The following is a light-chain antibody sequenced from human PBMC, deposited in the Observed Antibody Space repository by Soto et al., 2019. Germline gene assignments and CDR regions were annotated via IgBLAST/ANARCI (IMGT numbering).Light chain of an antibody. CDR2: GAS. Sequence: EIVMTQSPATLSVSPVEIATLSCRASQSVSSNFAWYQQKPGQAPRLLIYGASSRATGIPDRFSGSGSGTDFTLTIRSLQSEDFAVYYCQQYNNWPPITFGQGTRLEIK. J-gene: IGKJ5*01. CDR1: QSVSSN. CDR3: QQYNNWPPIT. V-gene: IGKV3D-15*01.